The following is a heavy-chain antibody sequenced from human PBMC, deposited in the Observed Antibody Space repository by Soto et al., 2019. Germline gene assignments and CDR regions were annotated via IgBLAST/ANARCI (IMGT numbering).Heavy chain of an antibody. Sequence: LRLSCVASGFTFSSYAMSWIRQHPGKGLEWIGYIYYSGSTYYNPSLKSRVTISVDTSKNQFSLKLSSVTAADTAVYYCARDGAAAGTYWGQGTLVTVSS. D-gene: IGHD6-13*01. CDR2: IYYSGST. CDR1: GFTFSSYA. V-gene: IGHV4-31*02. CDR3: ARDGAAAGTY. J-gene: IGHJ4*02.